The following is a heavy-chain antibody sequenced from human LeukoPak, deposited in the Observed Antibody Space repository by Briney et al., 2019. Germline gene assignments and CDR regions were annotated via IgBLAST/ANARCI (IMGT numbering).Heavy chain of an antibody. CDR2: ISSTGSTI. V-gene: IGHV3-48*03. D-gene: IGHD6-13*01. J-gene: IGHJ4*02. CDR3: ARIYRGSWCVFDY. Sequence: GGSLGLSCAASGFTFSSCEMNWVRQAQGKGLEWVSYISSTGSTIHHADSVKGRFTISRDNAKNSLYLQMNSLRAEDTAVYYCARIYRGSWCVFDYWGQGTLVTVSS. CDR1: GFTFSSCE.